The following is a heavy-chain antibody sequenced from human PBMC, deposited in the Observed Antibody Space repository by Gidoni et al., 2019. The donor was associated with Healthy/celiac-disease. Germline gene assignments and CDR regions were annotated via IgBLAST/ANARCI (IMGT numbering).Heavy chain of an antibody. V-gene: IGHV4-39*01. J-gene: IGHJ4*02. Sequence: QLQLQQSGPGLVKPSEPLSLTCAVACAAITTSSYSWGWIRQPPGKGLEWIGSIYYSGSTYYNPSLKSRVTISVDTSKNQFSLKLSSVTAADTAVYYCARQKNYYGSGSYPHWGQGTLVTVSS. CDR1: CAAITTSSYS. CDR3: ARQKNYYGSGSYPH. CDR2: IYYSGST. D-gene: IGHD3-10*01.